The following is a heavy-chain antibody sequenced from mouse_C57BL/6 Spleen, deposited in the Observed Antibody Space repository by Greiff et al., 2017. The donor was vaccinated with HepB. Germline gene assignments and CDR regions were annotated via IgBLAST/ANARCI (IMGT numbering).Heavy chain of an antibody. J-gene: IGHJ2*01. V-gene: IGHV5-4*03. CDR2: ISDGGSYT. Sequence: EVKVEESGGGLVKPGGSLKLSCAASGFTFSSYAMSWVRQTPEKRLEWVATISDGGSYTYYPDNVKGRFTISRDNAKNNLYLQMSHLKSEDTAMYYCARVYDGYYCFDYWGQGTTLTVSS. CDR3: ARVYDGYYCFDY. CDR1: GFTFSSYA. D-gene: IGHD2-3*01.